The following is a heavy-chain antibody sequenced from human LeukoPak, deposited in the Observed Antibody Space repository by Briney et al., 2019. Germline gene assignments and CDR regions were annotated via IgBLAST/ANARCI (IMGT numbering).Heavy chain of an antibody. D-gene: IGHD2-15*01. CDR1: GYTFTSYG. V-gene: IGHV1-69*05. J-gene: IGHJ4*02. Sequence: SVKVSCKASGYTFTSYGISWVRQAPGLGLEWMGGIIPIFGTANYAQKFQGRVTITTDESTSTAYMELSSLRSEDTAVYYCARGKALLLDYWGQGTLVTVSS. CDR2: IIPIFGTA. CDR3: ARGKALLLDY.